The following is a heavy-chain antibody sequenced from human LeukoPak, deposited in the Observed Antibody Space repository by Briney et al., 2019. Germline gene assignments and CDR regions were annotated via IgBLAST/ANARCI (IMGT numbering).Heavy chain of an antibody. CDR1: GGSVNGYY. D-gene: IGHD3-10*01. Sequence: SDTLSLTCAVSGGSVNGYYWSWIRQTPGMGLEWIGYIYSSGDINYNPSLKSRLTISVDTSKNQFSLKLSSVTAADTAVYYCARARGSGSYYDGVDYWGQGTLVTVSS. CDR3: ARARGSGSYYDGVDY. V-gene: IGHV4-59*02. J-gene: IGHJ4*02. CDR2: IYSSGDI.